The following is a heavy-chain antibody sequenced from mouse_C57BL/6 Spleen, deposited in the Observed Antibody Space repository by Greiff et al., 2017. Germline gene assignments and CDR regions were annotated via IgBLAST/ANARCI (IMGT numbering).Heavy chain of an antibody. V-gene: IGHV1-55*01. CDR3: ARLLRYWYFDV. Sequence: QVQLQQPGAAGGKGGGRKEKTKKPNAYTNTQTNITWVTQRPGPGLEWIGDIYPGSGSTNYNEKFKSKATRTVDTSSSTAYMQLSSLTSEDSAVYYCARLLRYWYFDVWGTGTTVTVSS. CDR2: IYPGSGST. J-gene: IGHJ1*03. D-gene: IGHD1-1*01. CDR1: AYTNTQTN.